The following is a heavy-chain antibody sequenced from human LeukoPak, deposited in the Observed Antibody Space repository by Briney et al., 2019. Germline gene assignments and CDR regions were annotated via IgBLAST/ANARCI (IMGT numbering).Heavy chain of an antibody. CDR3: ARLLVEQWLFGYYYYYMDV. CDR2: IYPGDSDT. CDR1: GYSFTSYW. J-gene: IGHJ6*03. V-gene: IGHV5-51*01. D-gene: IGHD6-19*01. Sequence: GESLKISCKGSGYSFTSYWIGWVRQMPGKGLEWMGIIYPGDSDTRYSPSFQGQVTISADKSISTAYLQWSSLKASDTAMYYCARLLVEQWLFGYYYYYMDVWGKGTTVTVSS.